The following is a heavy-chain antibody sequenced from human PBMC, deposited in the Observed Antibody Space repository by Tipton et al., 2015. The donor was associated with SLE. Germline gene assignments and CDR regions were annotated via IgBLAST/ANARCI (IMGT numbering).Heavy chain of an antibody. D-gene: IGHD4-17*01. CDR3: ARHTRDYQLLAYFDP. J-gene: IGHJ5*02. CDR2: IYYSGRT. Sequence: TLSLTCIVSGGSISDNTHYWGWIRQPPGKGLEWIGSIYYSGRTYLNPSLESRVTISVDTSKNDFSLKLTSVTAADSATYYCARHTRDYQLLAYFDPWGQGTLVTVSS. CDR1: GGSISDNTHY. V-gene: IGHV4-39*07.